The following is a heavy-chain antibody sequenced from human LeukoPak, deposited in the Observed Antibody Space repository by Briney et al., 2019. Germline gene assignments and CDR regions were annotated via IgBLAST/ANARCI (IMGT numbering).Heavy chain of an antibody. CDR1: GYTFTGFY. CDR3: ARDRRGLSNIF. Sequence: ASVKVSCKASGYTFTGFYMHWMRQAPGQGLEWMGWINPNSGGINYAQSFQGRVTMTSDTSINTAYMELSSLRSGDTAVYYCARDRRGLSNIFWGQGTLVTVSS. CDR2: INPNSGGI. J-gene: IGHJ4*02. D-gene: IGHD5-12*01. V-gene: IGHV1-2*02.